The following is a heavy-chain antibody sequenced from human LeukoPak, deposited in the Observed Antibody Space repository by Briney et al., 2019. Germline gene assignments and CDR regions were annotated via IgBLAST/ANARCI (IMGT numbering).Heavy chain of an antibody. D-gene: IGHD3-22*01. J-gene: IGHJ4*02. CDR3: ASLSYDSSGYYYYY. Sequence: SETLSLTCTVSGGSISGSSYYWGWIRQPPGKGLEWIGSIYYSGSTNYNPSLKSRVTISVDTSKNQFSLKLSSVTAADTAVYYCASLSYDSSGYYYYYWGQGTLVTVSS. V-gene: IGHV4-39*07. CDR1: GGSISGSSYY. CDR2: IYYSGST.